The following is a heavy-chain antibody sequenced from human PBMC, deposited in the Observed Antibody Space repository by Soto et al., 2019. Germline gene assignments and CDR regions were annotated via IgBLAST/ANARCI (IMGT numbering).Heavy chain of an antibody. J-gene: IGHJ4*02. V-gene: IGHV3-23*01. CDR3: AKDSNKYSSSLRGRYFDY. CDR1: GFPFRSYV. Sequence: PGVSLRLSCAASGFPFRSYVMSWVRQPPGKGLEWVSGISGGGSNTFYADSVKGRFTISRDNSKNTLLLQMNSLGAEDTAVYYCAKDSNKYSSSLRGRYFDYWGQGIGVTVSS. D-gene: IGHD4-4*01. CDR2: ISGGGSNT.